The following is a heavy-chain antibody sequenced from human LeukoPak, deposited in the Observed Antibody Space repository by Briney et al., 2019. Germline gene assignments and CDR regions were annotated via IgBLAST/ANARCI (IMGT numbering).Heavy chain of an antibody. J-gene: IGHJ6*02. V-gene: IGHV4-34*01. CDR2: IHHSGNT. Sequence: PSETLSLTCAVYGGSFSGYYWSWIRQPPGKGLEWIGEIHHSGNTKYNPSLKTRVTISMDKSKNQLSLKLSSVTAADTAVYYCARGGAMVRGVPTYYYYYGMDVWGQGTTVTVSS. D-gene: IGHD3-10*01. CDR3: ARGGAMVRGVPTYYYYYGMDV. CDR1: GGSFSGYY.